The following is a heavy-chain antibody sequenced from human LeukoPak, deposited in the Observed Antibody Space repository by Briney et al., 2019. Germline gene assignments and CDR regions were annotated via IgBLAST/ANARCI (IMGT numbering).Heavy chain of an antibody. CDR2: ISGSGRST. J-gene: IGHJ6*02. Sequence: PGGSLRLSCAASGFTFSSYWMSWVRQAPGGGLECVSAISGSGRSTYYADSVKGRFTISRDNSKNTLYLQMNSLRAEDTALYYCARVAGTIRIWPQPFGDGMDVWGQGTTVTVSS. V-gene: IGHV3-23*01. CDR3: ARVAGTIRIWPQPFGDGMDV. D-gene: IGHD3-16*01. CDR1: GFTFSSYW.